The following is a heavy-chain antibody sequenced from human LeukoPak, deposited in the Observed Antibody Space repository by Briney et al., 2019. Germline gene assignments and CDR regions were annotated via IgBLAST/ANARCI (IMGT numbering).Heavy chain of an antibody. CDR2: INPSGGST. D-gene: IGHD4-17*01. Sequence: ASVKVSCKASGYTFTSYYIHWVRQAPGQGLEWVGIINPSGGSTSYAQKFQGRVTVTRDTSTSTVYMELSSLRSEDTAVYYCARGLHYRYGDSTRGFDYWGQGTLVTVSS. CDR3: ARGLHYRYGDSTRGFDY. CDR1: GYTFTSYY. J-gene: IGHJ4*02. V-gene: IGHV1-46*01.